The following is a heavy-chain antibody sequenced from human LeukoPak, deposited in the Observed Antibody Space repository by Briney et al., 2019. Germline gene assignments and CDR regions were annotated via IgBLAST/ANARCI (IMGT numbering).Heavy chain of an antibody. CDR3: ARGDYGDYGKDY. V-gene: IGHV3-74*01. J-gene: IGHJ4*02. Sequence: PGGFLRLSCAASGFTFSTYWMHWVRQAPGKGLVWVSRINSDGSSTSYADSVKGRFSISRDNAKNTLYLQMNSLRAEDTAVYYCARGDYGDYGKDYWGQGTLVTVSS. CDR2: INSDGSST. D-gene: IGHD4-17*01. CDR1: GFTFSTYW.